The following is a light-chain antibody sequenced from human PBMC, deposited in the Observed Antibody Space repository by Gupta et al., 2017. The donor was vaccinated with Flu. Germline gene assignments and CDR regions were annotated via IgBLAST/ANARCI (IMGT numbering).Light chain of an antibody. V-gene: IGLV3-9*01. CDR1: KIGNRN. Sequence: SYELTQPLSVSVPLGQTATITCGGNKIGNRNVHWFQQRPGQAPVLVIYRDNKRPSGIPERFSGSNSGNTATLTISGAQAGEEADYYCQVWDSNYAVFGGGSKLTVL. CDR2: RDN. J-gene: IGLJ3*02. CDR3: QVWDSNYAV.